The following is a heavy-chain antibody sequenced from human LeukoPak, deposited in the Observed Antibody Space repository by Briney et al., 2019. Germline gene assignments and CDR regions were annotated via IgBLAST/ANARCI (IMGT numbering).Heavy chain of an antibody. CDR2: IRYDGSNK. D-gene: IGHD4-11*01. CDR3: ARVPARLQYPPEYYYYYYMDV. V-gene: IGHV3-30*02. J-gene: IGHJ6*03. Sequence: GSLRLSCAASGFTFSSYAMSWVRQAPGKGLEWVAFIRYDGSNKYYADSVKGRFTISRDNSKNTLYLQMNSLRAEDTAVYYCARVPARLQYPPEYYYYYYMDVWGKGTTVTVSS. CDR1: GFTFSSYA.